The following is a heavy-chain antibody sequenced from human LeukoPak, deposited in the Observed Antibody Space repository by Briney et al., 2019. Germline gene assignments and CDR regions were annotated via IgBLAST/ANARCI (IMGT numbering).Heavy chain of an antibody. CDR3: ARRGYCSGTSCYEYWFDP. CDR1: GGSISSSSYY. V-gene: IGHV4-39*01. J-gene: IGHJ5*02. D-gene: IGHD2-2*01. CDR2: IYYSGST. Sequence: SDTLSLTCTVSGGSISSSSYYWGWIRQPPGKGLEWIGIIYYSGSTYYNPSLQSRLTISVDTSKNQFSLKLSYVTATDTAVYYGARRGYCSGTSCYEYWFDPWGQGTLVTVSS.